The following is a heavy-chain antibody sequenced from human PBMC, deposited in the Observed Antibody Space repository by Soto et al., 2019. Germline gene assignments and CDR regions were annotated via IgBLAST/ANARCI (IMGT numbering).Heavy chain of an antibody. D-gene: IGHD2-15*01. CDR1: GGSFSGYY. Sequence: SETLSLTCAAYGGSFSGYYWSWIRQPPGKGLEWIGEINHSGSTNYNPSLKSRVTISVDTSKNQFSLKLSSVTAADTAVYYCARVVAASSGGFDWFDPWGQGTLVTVSS. V-gene: IGHV4-34*01. CDR2: INHSGST. CDR3: ARVVAASSGGFDWFDP. J-gene: IGHJ5*02.